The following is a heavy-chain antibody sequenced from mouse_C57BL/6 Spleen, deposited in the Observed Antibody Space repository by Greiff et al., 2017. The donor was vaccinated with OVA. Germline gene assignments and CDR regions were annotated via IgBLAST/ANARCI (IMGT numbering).Heavy chain of an antibody. D-gene: IGHD3-2*02. CDR2: ISSGSSTI. Sequence: DVKLVESGGGLVKPGGSLKLSCAASGFTFSDYGMHWVRQAPEKGLEWVAYISSGSSTIYYADTVKGRFTISRDNAKNTLFLQMTSLRSEDTAMYYCARRLVPYYFDYWGQGTTLTVSS. CDR3: ARRLVPYYFDY. J-gene: IGHJ2*01. CDR1: GFTFSDYG. V-gene: IGHV5-17*01.